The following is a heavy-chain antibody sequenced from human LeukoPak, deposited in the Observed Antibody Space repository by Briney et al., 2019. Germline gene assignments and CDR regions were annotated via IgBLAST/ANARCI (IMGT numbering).Heavy chain of an antibody. V-gene: IGHV1-2*02. CDR3: ARAHYGSGSYYPRSDY. D-gene: IGHD3-10*01. CDR1: GYTFTGYY. CDR2: INPNSGGT. Sequence: GASVKVSCKASGYTFTGYYMHWVRQAPGQGLEWMGWINPNSGGTNYAQKFQGRVTMTRDTSISTAYMELSRLRSDDTAVYYCARAHYGSGSYYPRSDYWGQGTLVTVSS. J-gene: IGHJ4*02.